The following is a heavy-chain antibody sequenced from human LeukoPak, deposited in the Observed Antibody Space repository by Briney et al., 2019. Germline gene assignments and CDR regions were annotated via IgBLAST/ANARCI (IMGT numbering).Heavy chain of an antibody. CDR3: AAARPLHNWFDP. CDR2: FDPEDGET. D-gene: IGHD1-26*01. CDR1: GYTFTINH. Sequence: ASVKISCKASGYTFTINHIHWVRQAPGKGLEWMGGFDPEDGETIYAQKFQGRVTMTEDTSTDTAYMELSSLRSEDTAVYYCAAARPLHNWFDPWGQGTLVTVSS. J-gene: IGHJ5*02. V-gene: IGHV1-24*01.